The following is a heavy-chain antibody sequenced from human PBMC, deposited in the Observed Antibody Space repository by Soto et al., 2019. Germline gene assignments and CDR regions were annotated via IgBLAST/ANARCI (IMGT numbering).Heavy chain of an antibody. D-gene: IGHD2-2*01. CDR2: ISYEGSNK. Sequence: GGSLRLSCAATGFTFRTYAMYGVRQAPGKGLEWVAVISYEGSNKFYADSVKGRFSISRDNSKNTLYLQMNSLRAADAAVYFCARDQSRVAMTKDALDVWGRGTMVTVSS. CDR1: GFTFRTYA. CDR3: ARDQSRVAMTKDALDV. V-gene: IGHV3-30*04. J-gene: IGHJ3*01.